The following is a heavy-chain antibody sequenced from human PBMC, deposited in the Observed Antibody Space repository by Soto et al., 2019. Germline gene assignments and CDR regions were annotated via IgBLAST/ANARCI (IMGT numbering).Heavy chain of an antibody. V-gene: IGHV4-39*01. CDR3: ARVPYSGSYSGWFDP. D-gene: IGHD1-26*01. CDR1: GGSISSSSYY. CDR2: IYYSGST. J-gene: IGHJ5*02. Sequence: SETLSLTCTVSGGSISSSSYYWGWIRQPPGKGLEWIGSIYYSGSTYYNPSLKSRVTISVDTSKNQFSLKLSSVTAADTAVYYCARVPYSGSYSGWFDPWGQGTLVTVSS.